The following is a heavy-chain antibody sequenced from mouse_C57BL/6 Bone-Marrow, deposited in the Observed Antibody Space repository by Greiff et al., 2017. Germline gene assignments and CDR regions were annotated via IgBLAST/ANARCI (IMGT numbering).Heavy chain of an antibody. CDR1: GYAFSSYW. D-gene: IGHD2-3*01. CDR3: ARGGGGLLRAMDY. Sequence: VQLQESGAELVKPGASVKLSCKASGYAFSSYWMNWVKQRPGKGLEWIGKIYPGDGDPTYNGKFKGKATLTADKSSSTAYMQLSSLTSEDAGVYFCARGGGGLLRAMDYWGQGTSVTVSS. CDR2: IYPGDGDP. J-gene: IGHJ4*01. V-gene: IGHV1-80*01.